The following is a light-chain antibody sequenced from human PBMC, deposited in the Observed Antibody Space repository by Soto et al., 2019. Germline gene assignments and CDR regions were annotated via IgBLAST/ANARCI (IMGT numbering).Light chain of an antibody. CDR2: KAS. Sequence: DIKMTQSPSTLSASGGDRVSITGRASQNVNGWLAWYQQKPGKAPKLLIYKASSLQNGVTSRFSGSGSGTDFSLTISSLQPEDFATYYCQQYNSQWTFGPGTKVDIK. CDR3: QQYNSQWT. J-gene: IGKJ1*01. CDR1: QNVNGW. V-gene: IGKV1-5*03.